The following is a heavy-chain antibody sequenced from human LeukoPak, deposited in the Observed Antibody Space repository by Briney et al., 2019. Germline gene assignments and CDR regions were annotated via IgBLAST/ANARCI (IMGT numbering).Heavy chain of an antibody. V-gene: IGHV4-4*07. D-gene: IGHD2-15*01. J-gene: IGHJ1*01. CDR3: ARRLLGYCSGGSCYSGYFQH. CDR1: GGSISSYY. CDR2: IYTSGST. Sequence: SETLSLTCTVSGGSISSYYWSWIRQPAGKGLEWIGRIYTSGSTNYNPSLKSRVTVSVDTSKNLFSLKLSSVTAADTAVYYCARRLLGYCSGGSCYSGYFQHWGQGTLVTVSS.